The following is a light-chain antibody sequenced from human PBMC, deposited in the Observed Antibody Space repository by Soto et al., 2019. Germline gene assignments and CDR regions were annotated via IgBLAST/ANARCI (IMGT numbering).Light chain of an antibody. CDR2: DAS. J-gene: IGKJ4*01. Sequence: EIVLTQSPSTLSLSPGERATLSCRASQSVSSRLAWYQQKPCQAPRLLIYDASNRATGIPARCSGSGSGADFTLTISRLEPEDFAVYYCQQRSNWPLTFGGGTKVDIK. CDR3: QQRSNWPLT. CDR1: QSVSSR. V-gene: IGKV3-11*01.